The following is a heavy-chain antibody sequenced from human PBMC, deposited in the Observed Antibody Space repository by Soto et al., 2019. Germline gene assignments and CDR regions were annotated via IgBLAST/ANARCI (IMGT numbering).Heavy chain of an antibody. J-gene: IGHJ4*02. V-gene: IGHV1-69*01. CDR2: IIPMFGTS. Sequence: QVLLVQSGAEVRKPGSSVKVSCTSSRGTFSTFAISWVRQGPGQGLEWVGGIIPMFGTSNCAQKFQGRVTIKADESTGTSYMESSSLPSEDTAIYYCARDTQDQRDTSGYHPSYFDGWGQGTLVTVSS. CDR3: ARDTQDQRDTSGYHPSYFDG. D-gene: IGHD3-22*01. CDR1: RGTFSTFA.